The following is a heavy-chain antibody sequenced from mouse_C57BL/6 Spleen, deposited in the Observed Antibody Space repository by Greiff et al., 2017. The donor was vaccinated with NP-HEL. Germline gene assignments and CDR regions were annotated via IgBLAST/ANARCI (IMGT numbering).Heavy chain of an antibody. V-gene: IGHV1-9*01. J-gene: IGHJ4*01. CDR2: ILPGNGST. D-gene: IGHD2-4*01. Sequence: QVQLQQSGAELMKPGASVKLSCKATGYTFTGYWIEWVKQRPGHGLEWIGEILPGNGSTNYNEKFKGKATFTADTSSNTAYMQLSSLTTEDSAIYYCARRDYGGSGCYAMDYWGQGTSVTVSS. CDR3: ARRDYGGSGCYAMDY. CDR1: GYTFTGYW.